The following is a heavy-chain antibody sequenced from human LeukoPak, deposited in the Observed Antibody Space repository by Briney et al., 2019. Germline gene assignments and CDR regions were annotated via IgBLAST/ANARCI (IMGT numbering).Heavy chain of an antibody. CDR3: AKDVCSSSSCYWPDAFDI. Sequence: PGGSLRLSCAASGFTFSSYGMHWVRQAPGKGLEWVANIKQHGSEKYYVDSVKGRFTISRDNSKDMLHLQMNRLRSEDTGVYYCAKDVCSSSSCYWPDAFDIWGQGSMVTVSS. CDR1: GFTFSSYG. V-gene: IGHV3-30*02. CDR2: IKQHGSEK. J-gene: IGHJ3*02. D-gene: IGHD2-2*01.